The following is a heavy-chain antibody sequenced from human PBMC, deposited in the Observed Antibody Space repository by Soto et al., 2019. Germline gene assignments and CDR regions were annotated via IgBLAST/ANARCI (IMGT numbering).Heavy chain of an antibody. J-gene: IGHJ3*02. CDR1: GFTFSSYA. D-gene: IGHD6-19*01. CDR2: ISGSGGST. Sequence: GGSLRLSCAASGFTFSSYAMSWVRQAPGKGLEWVSAISGSGGSTYYADSVKGRFTISRDNSKNTLYLQMNSLRAEDTAVYYCAKDRALDLIAVAGSGVFDIWGRGTMVTVSS. V-gene: IGHV3-23*01. CDR3: AKDRALDLIAVAGSGVFDI.